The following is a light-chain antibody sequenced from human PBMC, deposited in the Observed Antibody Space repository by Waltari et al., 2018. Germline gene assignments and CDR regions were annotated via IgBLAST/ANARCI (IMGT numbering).Light chain of an antibody. CDR3: SSQSTKNGVI. Sequence: QSALTQPASVSGSPGHSIPISCTGASSVVGVDDSVPGYEDHPGQAPKVIIYDVNKRPSGVSDRFSGSKSGNTASLTISGLQAEDEATFYCSSQSTKNGVIFGGGTKVTVL. J-gene: IGLJ2*01. V-gene: IGLV2-14*03. CDR2: DVN. CDR1: SSVVGVDDS.